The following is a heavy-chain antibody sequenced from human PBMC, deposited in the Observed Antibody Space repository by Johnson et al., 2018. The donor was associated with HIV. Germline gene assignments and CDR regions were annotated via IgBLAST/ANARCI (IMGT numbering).Heavy chain of an antibody. Sequence: VQLVESGGGVVQPGRSLRLSCAASGFTFSTYAIHWVRQAPGKGLEWVAIISYDGTNKYYADSVKGRFTISRDNSKNTLYLQMNSLRAEDTAVYYCARDEPYNLNAFDIWGQGTMDTVYS. CDR2: ISYDGTNK. CDR3: ARDEPYNLNAFDI. D-gene: IGHD5-24*01. V-gene: IGHV3-30*04. J-gene: IGHJ3*02. CDR1: GFTFSTYA.